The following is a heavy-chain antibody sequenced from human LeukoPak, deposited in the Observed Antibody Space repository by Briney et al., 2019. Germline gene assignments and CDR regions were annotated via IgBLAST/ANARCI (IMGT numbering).Heavy chain of an antibody. D-gene: IGHD3-10*01. CDR2: IYTSGST. V-gene: IGHV4-39*07. CDR1: GGSISSRGYY. J-gene: IGHJ3*02. CDR3: ARSLLWFGESYDAFDI. Sequence: SETLSLTCTVSGGSISSRGYYWSWIRQPPGKGLEWIGRIYTSGSTNYNPSLKSRVTMSVDTSKNQFSLKLSSVTAADTAVYYCARSLLWFGESYDAFDIWGQGTMVTVSS.